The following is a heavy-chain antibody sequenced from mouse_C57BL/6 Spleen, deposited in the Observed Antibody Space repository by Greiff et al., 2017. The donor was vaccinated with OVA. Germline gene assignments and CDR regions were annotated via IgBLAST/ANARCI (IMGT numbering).Heavy chain of an antibody. D-gene: IGHD2-3*01. V-gene: IGHV1-69*01. J-gene: IGHJ4*01. Sequence: VQLQQSGAELVMPGASVKLSCKASGYTFTSYWMHWVKQRPGQGLEWIGEIDPSDSYTNYNQKFKGKSTLTVDKSSSTAYMQRSSLTSEDSAVYYCARLLQHYDAMGYWGQGTSVTVSS. CDR3: ARLLQHYDAMGY. CDR1: GYTFTSYW. CDR2: IDPSDSYT.